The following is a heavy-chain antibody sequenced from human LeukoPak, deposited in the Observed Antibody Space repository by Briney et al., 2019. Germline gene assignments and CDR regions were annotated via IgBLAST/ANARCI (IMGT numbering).Heavy chain of an antibody. J-gene: IGHJ4*02. CDR3: AKDSYYDYVWGSYRYTNQLDY. D-gene: IGHD3-16*02. Sequence: PGGSLRLSCAASGFTFSSYGMSWVRQAPGKGLEWVSSISSSSSYIYHADSVKGRLTISRDNSKNTLYLQMNSLRAEDTAVYYCAKDSYYDYVWGSYRYTNQLDYWGQGTLVTVSS. V-gene: IGHV3-21*04. CDR2: ISSSSSYI. CDR1: GFTFSSYG.